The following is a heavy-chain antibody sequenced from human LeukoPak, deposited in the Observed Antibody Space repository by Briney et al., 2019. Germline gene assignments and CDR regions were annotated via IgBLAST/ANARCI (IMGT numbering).Heavy chain of an antibody. D-gene: IGHD2-2*02. CDR3: ASCSSTSCYTRGYFDY. Sequence: GGSLRLSCAASGFTFDDYGMSWVRQAPGKGLEWVSGINWNGGITGYADSVKGRFTISRDNAKNSLYLQMNSLRAEDTALYYCASCSSTSCYTRGYFDYWGQGTLVTVSS. CDR1: GFTFDDYG. CDR2: INWNGGIT. V-gene: IGHV3-20*04. J-gene: IGHJ4*02.